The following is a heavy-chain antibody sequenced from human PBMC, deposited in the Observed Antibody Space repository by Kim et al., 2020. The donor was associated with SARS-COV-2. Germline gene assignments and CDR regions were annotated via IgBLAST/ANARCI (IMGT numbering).Heavy chain of an antibody. V-gene: IGHV1-18*01. CDR3: ARDGGPYRRTKGFDY. CDR1: GYTFTSYG. J-gene: IGHJ4*02. CDR2: ISAYNGNT. Sequence: ASVKVSCKASGYTFTSYGISWVRQAPGQGLEWMGWISAYNGNTNYAQKLQGRVTMTTDTSTSTAYMELRSLRSDDTAVYYCARDGGPYRRTKGFDYWGQGTLVTVSS. D-gene: IGHD2-2*01.